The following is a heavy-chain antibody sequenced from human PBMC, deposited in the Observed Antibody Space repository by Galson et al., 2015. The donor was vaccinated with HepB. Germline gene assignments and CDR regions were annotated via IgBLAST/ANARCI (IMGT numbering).Heavy chain of an antibody. CDR1: GFTFSSYA. CDR3: ARDVYKKWLVYSPGGNWFDP. J-gene: IGHJ5*02. D-gene: IGHD6-19*01. V-gene: IGHV3-30-3*01. CDR2: ISYDGSNK. Sequence: SLRLSCAASGFTFSSYAMHWVRQAPGKELEWVAVISYDGSNKYYADSVKGRFTISRDNSKITLYLQMNSLRAEDTAVYYCARDVYKKWLVYSPGGNWFDPWGQGTLVTVSS.